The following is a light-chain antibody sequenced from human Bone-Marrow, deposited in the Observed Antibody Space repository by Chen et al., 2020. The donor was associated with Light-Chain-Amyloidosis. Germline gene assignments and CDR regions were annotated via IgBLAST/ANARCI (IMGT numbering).Light chain of an antibody. Sequence: SYELTHPPSVSEAPGEAVRITCSGDDLPTKYAYWYQQKPGQAPVLVIHRDTERPSGISERVSGSSSGTTATLTISGVQAEDEDDYHCQSADSSGTYEVIVGGGTKLTVL. V-gene: IGLV3-25*03. J-gene: IGLJ2*01. CDR2: RDT. CDR1: DLPTKY. CDR3: QSADSSGTYEVI.